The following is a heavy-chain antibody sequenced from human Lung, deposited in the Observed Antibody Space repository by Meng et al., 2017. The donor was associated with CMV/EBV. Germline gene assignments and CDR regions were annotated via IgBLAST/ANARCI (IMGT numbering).Heavy chain of an antibody. D-gene: IGHD5-24*01. CDR1: GYTFTGYF. J-gene: IGHJ4*02. CDR2: INPNSGGT. CDR3: ARGSFREGYNRPLGY. V-gene: IGHV1-2*02. Sequence: ASXXVSXKASGYTFTGYFIHWVRQAPGQGLEWMGWINPNSGGTNYAQKLQGRVTMTRGTSISTAYMELSRLRSDDTAVYYCARGSFREGYNRPLGYWGQGTXVTVSS.